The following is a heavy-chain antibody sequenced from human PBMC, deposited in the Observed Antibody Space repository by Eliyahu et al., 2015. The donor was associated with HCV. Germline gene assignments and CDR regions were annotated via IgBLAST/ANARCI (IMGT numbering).Heavy chain of an antibody. CDR1: XFSFEYYA. V-gene: IGHV3-9*01. J-gene: IGHJ4*02. Sequence: EVHLEESGGGLVQPGRSLRLSCGASXFSFEYYAMHWVRQAPGKGLEWVSGISWNSGDIEYADSXKGRFTISRDNAKKSLYLEMSSLRVEDTALYYCAKGACDGGSCYYFDSWGQGTLVTVSS. D-gene: IGHD2-15*01. CDR3: AKGACDGGSCYYFDS. CDR2: ISWNSGDI.